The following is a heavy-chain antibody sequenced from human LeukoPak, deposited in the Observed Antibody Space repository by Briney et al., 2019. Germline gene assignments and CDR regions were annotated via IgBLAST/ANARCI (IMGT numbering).Heavy chain of an antibody. CDR3: ARDLHFDYESSHAFDI. D-gene: IGHD3-22*01. V-gene: IGHV3-48*01. Sequence: PGGSLRLSCAAFGSTFRSYSMSWVRQAPGKGLEWVSYISSGSNTMFYADSMKGRFTISRDNAKNSLFLQMNILRAEDTAVYYCARDLHFDYESSHAFDIWGQGTMVTVSS. CDR2: ISSGSNTM. CDR1: GSTFRSYS. J-gene: IGHJ3*02.